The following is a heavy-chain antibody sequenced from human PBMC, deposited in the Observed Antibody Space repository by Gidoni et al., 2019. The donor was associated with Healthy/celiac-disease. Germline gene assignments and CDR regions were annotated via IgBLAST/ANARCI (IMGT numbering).Heavy chain of an antibody. CDR2: IIPIFGTA. J-gene: IGHJ6*02. CDR1: GGPFSSYA. V-gene: IGHV1-69*01. CDR3: ARVRMGAADYYYYGMDV. Sequence: QVQLVQSGAEVKKPGSSVKVSCKASGGPFSSYAISWVRQAPGQGLEWMGGIIPIFGTANYAQKFQGRVTITADESTSTAYMELSSLRSEDTAVYYCARVRMGAADYYYYGMDVWGQGTTVTVSS. D-gene: IGHD6-13*01.